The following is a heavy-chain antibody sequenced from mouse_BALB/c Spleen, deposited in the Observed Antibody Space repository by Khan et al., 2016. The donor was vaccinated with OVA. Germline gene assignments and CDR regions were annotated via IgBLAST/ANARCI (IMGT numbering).Heavy chain of an antibody. CDR2: IYPGNSDT. CDR1: GYTFTNYW. J-gene: IGHJ2*01. Sequence: VRLQQSGTVLARPGASVKMSCKASGYTFTNYWMLWVKQRPGQGLEWIGTIYPGNSDTNYNQKFTGKAKLTAVTSTSTAYMELSSLTNEDSAVYYCARNGFGNYEVWDYWGQGTTLTVSS. D-gene: IGHD2-1*01. V-gene: IGHV1-5*01. CDR3: ARNGFGNYEVWDY.